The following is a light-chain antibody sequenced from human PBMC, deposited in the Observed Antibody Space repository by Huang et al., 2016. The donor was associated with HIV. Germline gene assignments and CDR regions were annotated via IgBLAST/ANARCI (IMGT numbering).Light chain of an antibody. CDR3: QQYYSSPQT. CDR2: WAS. V-gene: IGKV4-1*01. J-gene: IGKJ1*01. Sequence: DIIMTQSPDSLAVSLGERATLNCRSSQSVYSSSTSKDYMAWFQQKPGQPPRLLLFWASTLEAGVPDRFTGSGSGTHFTLTIASLEAEDAAIYYCQQYYSSPQTFGQGTRVEVK. CDR1: QSVYSSSTSKDY.